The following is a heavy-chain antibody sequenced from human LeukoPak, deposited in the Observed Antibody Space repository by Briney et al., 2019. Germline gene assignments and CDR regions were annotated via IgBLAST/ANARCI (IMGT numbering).Heavy chain of an antibody. V-gene: IGHV1-18*01. D-gene: IGHD2-2*01. J-gene: IGHJ4*02. CDR2: IRPHTGDT. CDR1: GYNFPSYG. CDR3: ARDRGGKGSAIFY. Sequence: ASVKVSCKASGYNFPSYGINWVRQAPGPALEWMGWIRPHTGDTNSAQRFQDRVTMTTDTSTTTAYMELRSLRFDDTAVYYCARDRGGKGSAIFYWGQGSLVTVCS.